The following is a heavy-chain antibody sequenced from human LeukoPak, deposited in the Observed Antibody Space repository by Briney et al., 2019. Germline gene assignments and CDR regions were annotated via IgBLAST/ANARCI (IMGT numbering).Heavy chain of an antibody. CDR3: ARGYCSGGTCYPYPFDY. V-gene: IGHV3-30*02. CDR2: IRYDGSNK. CDR1: GFTFSSYG. D-gene: IGHD2-15*01. Sequence: GGSLRLSCAASGFTFSSYGMHWVRQAPGKGLEWVAFIRYDGSNKYYADSVKGRFTISRDNSKNTLYLQMNSLRAEDTAVYYCARGYCSGGTCYPYPFDYWGQGTLVTVSS. J-gene: IGHJ4*02.